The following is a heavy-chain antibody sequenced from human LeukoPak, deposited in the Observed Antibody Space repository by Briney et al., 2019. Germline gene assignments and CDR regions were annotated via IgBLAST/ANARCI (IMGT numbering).Heavy chain of an antibody. CDR3: AKVPYGNYVDY. V-gene: IGHV3-23*01. J-gene: IGHJ4*02. CDR2: IGGSGSIT. CDR1: GFTFSSYA. Sequence: TGGSPRLSCEASGFTFSSYAMSWVRQAPGKGLEWVSGIGGSGSITYNADSVKGRFTISRDNSKNTLYLQMNSLRAEDTAVYYCAKVPYGNYVDYWGQGTLVTVSS. D-gene: IGHD4-17*01.